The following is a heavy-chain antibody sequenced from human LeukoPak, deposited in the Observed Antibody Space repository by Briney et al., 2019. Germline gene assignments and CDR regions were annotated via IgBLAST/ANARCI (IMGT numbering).Heavy chain of an antibody. V-gene: IGHV3-7*01. CDR1: GFTFSSYW. J-gene: IGHJ4*02. Sequence: GGSLRLSCAASGFTFSSYWMSWVRQAPGKGLEWVANIKQGGSEKYYVDSVKGRFTISRDNAKNSLYLQMNSLRAEDTAVYYCAKDAPNWTFDYWGQGTLVTVSS. CDR3: AKDAPNWTFDY. CDR2: IKQGGSEK. D-gene: IGHD1-1*01.